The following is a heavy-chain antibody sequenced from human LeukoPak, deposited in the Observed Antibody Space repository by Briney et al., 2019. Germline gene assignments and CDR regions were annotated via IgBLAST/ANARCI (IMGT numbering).Heavy chain of an antibody. Sequence: SETLSLTCTVSGGPISSYYWSWIRQPAGKGLDWIGRINTSGNSKYNPSLKSRVTMSVDTSKNQFSLKLSSVTAADTAVYYCARAGAYYGSGSYLLGYFDYWGQGTLVTVSS. J-gene: IGHJ4*02. CDR3: ARAGAYYGSGSYLLGYFDY. CDR1: GGPISSYY. V-gene: IGHV4-4*07. CDR2: INTSGNS. D-gene: IGHD3-10*01.